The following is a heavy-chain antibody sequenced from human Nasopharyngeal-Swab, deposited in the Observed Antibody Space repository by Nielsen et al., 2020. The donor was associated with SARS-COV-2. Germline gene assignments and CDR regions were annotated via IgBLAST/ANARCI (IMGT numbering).Heavy chain of an antibody. Sequence: GESLKISCAASGFTFGNYWMSWVRQAPGKRLEWVANIKEDGSEKDYVDSVKGRFTISRDNLKNSLYLQMNSLRAEDTAVYYCAGGNSADHWGQGTLVTVSS. D-gene: IGHD4-23*01. J-gene: IGHJ4*02. CDR3: AGGNSADH. CDR1: GFTFGNYW. CDR2: IKEDGSEK. V-gene: IGHV3-7*03.